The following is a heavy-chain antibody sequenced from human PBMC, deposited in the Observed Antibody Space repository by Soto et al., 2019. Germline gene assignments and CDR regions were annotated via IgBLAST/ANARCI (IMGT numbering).Heavy chain of an antibody. CDR1: GFTFSSYA. CDR2: ISYDGSNK. CDR3: ARDLEMATITPSEY. J-gene: IGHJ4*02. Sequence: PGGSLRLSCAASGFTFSSYAMHWVRQAPGKGLEWVAVISYDGSNKYYADSVKGRFTISRDNSKNTLYLQMNSLRAEDTAVYYCARDLEMATITPSEYWGQGTLVTVSS. D-gene: IGHD5-12*01. V-gene: IGHV3-30-3*01.